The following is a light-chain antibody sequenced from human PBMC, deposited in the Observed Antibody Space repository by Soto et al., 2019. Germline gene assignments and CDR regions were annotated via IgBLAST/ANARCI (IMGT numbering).Light chain of an antibody. V-gene: IGLV1-47*02. J-gene: IGLJ3*02. CDR2: SNT. CDR1: SSNIGSNY. CDR3: AVWDDSLRGRV. Sequence: QSVLTQPPSASGTPGQRVTISCSESSSNIGSNYVYWYQQLPGTAPKLLIFSNTQRPSGVPDRFSGSRSGTSASLAISGLRSEDEADYYCAVWDDSLRGRVFGGGTKLTVL.